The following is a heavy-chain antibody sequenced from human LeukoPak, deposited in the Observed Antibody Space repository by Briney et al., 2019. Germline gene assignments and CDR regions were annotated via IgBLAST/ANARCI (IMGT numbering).Heavy chain of an antibody. CDR1: GGTLSSYA. CDR2: IIPIFGTA. D-gene: IGHD2-2*01. V-gene: IGHV1-69*05. Sequence: SVKVSCKASGGTLSSYAISWVRQAPGQGLEWMGGIIPIFGTANYAQKFQGRVTITTDESTSTAYMELSSLRSEDTAVYYCARETRYCSSTSCSPTGAFDIWGQGTMVTVSS. CDR3: ARETRYCSSTSCSPTGAFDI. J-gene: IGHJ3*02.